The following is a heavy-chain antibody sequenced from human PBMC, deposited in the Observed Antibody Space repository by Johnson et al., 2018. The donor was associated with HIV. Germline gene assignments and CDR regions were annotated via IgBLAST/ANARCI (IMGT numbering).Heavy chain of an antibody. CDR3: AKADYYDSSGYPHGAFDI. D-gene: IGHD3-22*01. CDR1: GFTFDDYG. J-gene: IGHJ3*02. Sequence: EVQLVESGGGVVRPGGSLRLSCAASGFTFDDYGMSWVRQAPGKGLEWVSVISGSGGSTYYADSVKGRFTISRDNSKNTQYLQMNSLRAEDAAVYYCAKADYYDSSGYPHGAFDIWGQGTMVTVSS. CDR2: ISGSGGST. V-gene: IGHV3-23*04.